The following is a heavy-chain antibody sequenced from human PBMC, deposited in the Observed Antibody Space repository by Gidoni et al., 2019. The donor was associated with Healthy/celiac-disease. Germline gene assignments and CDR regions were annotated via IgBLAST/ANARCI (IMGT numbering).Heavy chain of an antibody. CDR3: ARAPLYCSSTSCPANWFDP. D-gene: IGHD2-2*01. CDR1: GASVSSNSAA. J-gene: IGHJ5*02. CDR2: TYYRSKWYN. Sequence: QVQLQQSGPGLVKPSQTLPLTCAISGASVSSNSAAWNWIRQSPSRGLEWLGRTYYRSKWYNDYAVSVKSRITINPDTSKNQFSLQLNSVTPEDTAVYYCARAPLYCSSTSCPANWFDPWCQGTLVTVSS. V-gene: IGHV6-1*01.